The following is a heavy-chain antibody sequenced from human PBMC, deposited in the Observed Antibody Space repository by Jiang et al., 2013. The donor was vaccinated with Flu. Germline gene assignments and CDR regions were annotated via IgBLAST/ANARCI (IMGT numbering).Heavy chain of an antibody. CDR3: ARDTSTWPKTFDF. Sequence: CTVSGGSISSYYWTWIRQPPGKGLEWIGYIYYSGTTNYNPSLNSRVTMSLDTSKNHFSLKLTSVTAADTAVYYCARDTSTWPKTFDFWGQGTLVTVSS. D-gene: IGHD2-2*01. J-gene: IGHJ4*02. CDR2: IYYSGTT. V-gene: IGHV4-59*01. CDR1: GGSISSYY.